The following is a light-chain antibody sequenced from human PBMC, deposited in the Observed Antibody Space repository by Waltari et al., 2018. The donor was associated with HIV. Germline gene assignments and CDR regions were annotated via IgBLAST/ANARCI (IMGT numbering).Light chain of an antibody. CDR2: SNN. J-gene: IGLJ3*02. Sequence: QSVLTQPPSASGTPGQRVTISCSRSSSNIGTNHVHWYQNLPGSAPQLLTYSNNQRPSGVPDRFSASKSGTSASLAISGLRSEDEAEYYCAAWDENLNGLFGGGTKLTVL. CDR1: SSNIGTNH. CDR3: AAWDENLNGL. V-gene: IGLV1-44*01.